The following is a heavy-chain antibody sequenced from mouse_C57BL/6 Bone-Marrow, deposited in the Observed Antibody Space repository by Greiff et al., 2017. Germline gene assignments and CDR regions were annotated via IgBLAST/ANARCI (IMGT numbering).Heavy chain of an antibody. D-gene: IGHD2-3*01. CDR1: GFTFSDYY. V-gene: IGHV5-12*01. Sequence: EVKLMESGGGLVQPGGSLKLSCAASGFTFSDYYMYWVRQTPEKRLEWVAYISNGGGSTYYPDTVKGRFTISRDNAKNTLYLQRSRLKSEDTAMYYCARQGYDGDLDYWGQGTTLTVSS. CDR3: ARQGYDGDLDY. J-gene: IGHJ2*01. CDR2: ISNGGGST.